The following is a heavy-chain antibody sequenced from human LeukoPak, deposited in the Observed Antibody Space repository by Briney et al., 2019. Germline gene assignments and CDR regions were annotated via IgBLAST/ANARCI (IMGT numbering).Heavy chain of an antibody. J-gene: IGHJ4*02. CDR3: ARAGGYCGRISCPYYFDY. D-gene: IGHD2-15*01. CDR2: MNPNSGNT. V-gene: IGHV1-8*01. Sequence: ASVKVSCKASGYTFTSYDINWVRQATGQGLEWMGWMNPNSGNTGYAQKFQGRVTTTRNTSISTAYMELSSLRSEDTAMYYCARAGGYCGRISCPYYFDYWGQGSLVAVSS. CDR1: GYTFTSYD.